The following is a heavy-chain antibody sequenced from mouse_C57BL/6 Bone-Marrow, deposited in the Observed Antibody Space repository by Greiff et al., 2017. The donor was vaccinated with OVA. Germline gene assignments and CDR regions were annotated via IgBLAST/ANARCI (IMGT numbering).Heavy chain of an antibody. CDR2: ISSGGSYT. Sequence: EVMLVESGGDLVKPGGSLKLSCAASGFTFSSYGMSWVRQTPDKRLEWVATISSGGSYTYYPDSVKGRFTISRDNAKNTLYLQMSSLKSEDTAMYYCARPDYYDYDAWFAYWGQGTLVTVSA. D-gene: IGHD2-4*01. V-gene: IGHV5-6*01. J-gene: IGHJ3*01. CDR1: GFTFSSYG. CDR3: ARPDYYDYDAWFAY.